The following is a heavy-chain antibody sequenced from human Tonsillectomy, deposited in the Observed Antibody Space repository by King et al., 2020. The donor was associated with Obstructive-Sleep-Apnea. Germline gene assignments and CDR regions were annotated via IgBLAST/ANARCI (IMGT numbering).Heavy chain of an antibody. Sequence: QLQESGPGLGKPSETLSLTCTVSGGSISSYYWSWIRQPPGKGLEWIGYIDYSWTTNYNPSLKSRVTISVDTSKNQFSLKLSSVTAADTAVYYCAGIYTYGSAYHGLDVWGQGTTVTVSS. D-gene: IGHD5-18*01. J-gene: IGHJ6*02. CDR2: IDYSWTT. CDR1: GGSISSYY. V-gene: IGHV4-59*01. CDR3: AGIYTYGSAYHGLDV.